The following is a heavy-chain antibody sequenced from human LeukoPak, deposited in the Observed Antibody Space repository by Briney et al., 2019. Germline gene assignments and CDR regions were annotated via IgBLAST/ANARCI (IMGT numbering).Heavy chain of an antibody. CDR3: ARNLAEKGAWDY. D-gene: IGHD6-19*01. Sequence: PGGSLRLSCAGSGFTFSSYGMLWARPVPGEGLEWISYISSGSSFIHYADLVRGRFTVSRDDAKNSVFLQMNSLRAEDRAVYCCARNLAEKGAWDYWGQGALVTVSS. J-gene: IGHJ4*02. CDR1: GFTFSSYG. CDR2: ISSGSSFI. V-gene: IGHV3-21*05.